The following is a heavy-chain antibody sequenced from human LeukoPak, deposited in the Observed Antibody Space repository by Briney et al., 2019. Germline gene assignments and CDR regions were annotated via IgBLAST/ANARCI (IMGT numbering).Heavy chain of an antibody. CDR1: GGSISSYY. D-gene: IGHD3-22*01. V-gene: IGHV4-34*01. J-gene: IGHJ4*02. CDR2: INHSGST. CDR3: ARGIVMVNTGGYFDY. Sequence: SETLSLTCTVSGGSISSYYWSWIRQPPGKGLEWIGEINHSGSTSYNPSLKSRVTISVDTSKNQFSLKLSSVTAADTAVYYCARGIVMVNTGGYFDYWGQGTLVTVSS.